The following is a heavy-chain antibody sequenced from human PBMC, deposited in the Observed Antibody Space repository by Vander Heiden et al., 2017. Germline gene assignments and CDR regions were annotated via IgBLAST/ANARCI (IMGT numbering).Heavy chain of an antibody. CDR3: AKYYDSSGLGYYFDY. D-gene: IGHD3-22*01. CDR1: ECRFSGYG. J-gene: IGHJ4*02. CDR2: ISYDGSNK. Sequence: QVQPVESGGGVVKPGRSLRLSCAASECRFSGYGMHWVRQAPGKGLEWVAVISYDGSNKYYADSVKGRFTISRDNSKNTLYLQMNSLRAEDTAVYYCAKYYDSSGLGYYFDYWGQGTLVTVSS. V-gene: IGHV3-30*18.